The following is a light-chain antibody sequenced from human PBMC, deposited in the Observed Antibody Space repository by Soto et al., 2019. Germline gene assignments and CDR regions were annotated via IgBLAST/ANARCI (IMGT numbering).Light chain of an antibody. V-gene: IGLV2-8*01. CDR3: SSYGGYNNVV. CDR2: EVN. J-gene: IGLJ1*01. Sequence: QSVLTQPPSASGSPGQSVTISCTGTSSDVGGYNYVSWFQQHPGKAPKLIIHEVNQRPSGVPDRFSGPKSGNTASLTVSGLQAEDEGTYYCSSYGGYNNVVFGTGTKVT. CDR1: SSDVGGYNY.